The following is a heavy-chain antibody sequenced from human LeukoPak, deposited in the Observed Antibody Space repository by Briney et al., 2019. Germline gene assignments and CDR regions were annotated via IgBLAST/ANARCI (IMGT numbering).Heavy chain of an antibody. CDR1: GYTFTSYD. V-gene: IGHV1-8*01. CDR2: MNPNSGNT. J-gene: IGHJ4*02. D-gene: IGHD3-10*01. CDR3: ARGGSMVRGVIEDY. Sequence: GASVKVSCKASGYTFTSYDINWVRQATGQGLEWMGWMNPNSGNTGYAQKFQSRVTMTRNTSISKAYMELSSLRSEDTAVYYCARGGSMVRGVIEDYWGQGTLVTVSS.